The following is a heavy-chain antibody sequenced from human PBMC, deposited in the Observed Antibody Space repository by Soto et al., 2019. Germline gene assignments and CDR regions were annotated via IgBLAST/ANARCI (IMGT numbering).Heavy chain of an antibody. CDR1: GYSFSDDC. D-gene: IGHD2-15*01. CDR3: ARRGQYGGTSPCRFDP. J-gene: IGHJ5*02. Sequence: PGESLKISCKASGYSFSDDCIGWLRQMPGIGLEWSGVIYPGDSDTRYSASFQGRVTISAEKPTSTTSLQWSSLKASNTARYYCARRGQYGGTSPCRFDPWGQGTLVTFS. V-gene: IGHV5-51*01. CDR2: IYPGDSDT.